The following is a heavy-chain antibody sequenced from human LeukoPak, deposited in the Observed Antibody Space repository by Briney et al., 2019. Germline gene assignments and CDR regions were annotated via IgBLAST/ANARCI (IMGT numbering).Heavy chain of an antibody. D-gene: IGHD5-18*01. J-gene: IGHJ4*02. CDR2: ISAYNGNT. V-gene: IGHV1-18*04. Sequence: GASVKVSCKTSGYTFTTYGITWVRQAPGQGLEWMGRISAYNGNTAYAQKFQGRVTVTTDTSTRTASMDLRSLRSDDTAVYYCAIVDTTVGFDYWGQGTLFTVSS. CDR3: AIVDTTVGFDY. CDR1: GYTFTTYG.